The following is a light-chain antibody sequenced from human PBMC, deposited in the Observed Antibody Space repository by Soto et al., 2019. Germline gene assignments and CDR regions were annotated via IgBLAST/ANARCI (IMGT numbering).Light chain of an antibody. CDR3: CSYAGSSTVV. CDR1: SSDVGSYNL. V-gene: IGLV2-23*01. CDR2: EGS. Sequence: QSVLTQPASVSGSPGQSITISCTGTSSDVGSYNLVSWYQQHPGKAPKLMIYEGSKRPSGVSNRFSGSKSGSTASLTISGLQAEDEADYYCCSYAGSSTVVFGGGTQLTV. J-gene: IGLJ2*01.